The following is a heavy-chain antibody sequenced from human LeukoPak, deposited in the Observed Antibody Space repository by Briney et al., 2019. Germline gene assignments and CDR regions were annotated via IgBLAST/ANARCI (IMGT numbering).Heavy chain of an antibody. V-gene: IGHV3-23*01. D-gene: IGHD6-19*01. J-gene: IGHJ4*02. Sequence: PGGSLRLSCAASGFTFSSYAMSWVRQAPGKGLEWVSAISGSGGSTYYADSVKGRFTIPRDNSKNTLYLQMNSLRAEDTAVYYCAKRSSSGWHLAVAVGPFDYWGQGTLVTVSS. CDR1: GFTFSSYA. CDR2: ISGSGGST. CDR3: AKRSSSGWHLAVAVGPFDY.